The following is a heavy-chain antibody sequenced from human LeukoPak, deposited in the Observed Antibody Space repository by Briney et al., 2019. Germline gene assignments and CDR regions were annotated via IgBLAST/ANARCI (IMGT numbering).Heavy chain of an antibody. CDR3: ARDVGYRSWFDP. V-gene: IGHV3-48*01. CDR2: ISGSSTSI. Sequence: PGGSLRLSCATSGFTFSTYGTHWVRQAPGKGLEWVSYISGSSTSIYHADSVKGRFTISRDNAKNSLYLQMNSLRAEDTAVYYCARDVGYRSWFDPWGQGTLVIVSS. J-gene: IGHJ5*02. D-gene: IGHD5-18*01. CDR1: GFTFSTYG.